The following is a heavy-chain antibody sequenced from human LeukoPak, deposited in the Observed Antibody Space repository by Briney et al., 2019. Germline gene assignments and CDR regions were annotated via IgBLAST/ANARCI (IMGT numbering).Heavy chain of an antibody. J-gene: IGHJ4*02. CDR1: GYTFTSYD. V-gene: IGHV1-2*02. CDR3: ASSYGDYSADY. D-gene: IGHD4-17*01. Sequence: ASVKVSCKASGYTFTSYDINWVRQATGQGLEWMGWINPNSGGTNYAQKFQGRVTMTRDTSISTAYMELSRLRSDDTAVYYCASSYGDYSADYWGQGTLVTVSS. CDR2: INPNSGGT.